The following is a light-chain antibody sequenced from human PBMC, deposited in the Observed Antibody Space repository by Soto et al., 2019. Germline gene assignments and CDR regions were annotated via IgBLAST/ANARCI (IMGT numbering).Light chain of an antibody. CDR1: ENIGSS. Sequence: EIVVTQSAAILSVSPGERATLSCRASENIGSSLAWYQQKPGQAPRLLIYGASTRATGVPARLSGGVSGTEFTLTISSLQSGDFVVYYCQQYKSWPYSFGHGNKLEIK. V-gene: IGKV3-15*01. CDR3: QQYKSWPYS. CDR2: GAS. J-gene: IGKJ2*01.